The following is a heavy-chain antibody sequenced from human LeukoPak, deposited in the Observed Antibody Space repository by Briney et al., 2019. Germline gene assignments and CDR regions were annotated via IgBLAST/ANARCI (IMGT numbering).Heavy chain of an antibody. J-gene: IGHJ4*02. CDR2: FDPEDGET. CDR1: GYTLTELS. Sequence: GASVKVSCKVSGYTLTELSMHWVRQAPGKGLEWMGGFDPEDGETIYAQKFQGRVTMTEDTSTDTAYMELSSLRSEDTAVYYCYSTVVTPAGFDYWGQGTLVTVSS. D-gene: IGHD4-23*01. V-gene: IGHV1-24*01. CDR3: YSTVVTPAGFDY.